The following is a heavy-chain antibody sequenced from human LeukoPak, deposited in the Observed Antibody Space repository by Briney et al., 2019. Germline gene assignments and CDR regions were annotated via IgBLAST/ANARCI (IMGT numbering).Heavy chain of an antibody. J-gene: IGHJ4*02. D-gene: IGHD1-26*01. Sequence: PGGSLRLSCAASGFTFRSYAMHWVRQAPGKGLEWVAVISYDGSNEYYADSVKGRFTLSRDNSQNTLYLQMNSLRAEDTAVYYCARAKIVGATILDYWGQGTLVTVSS. V-gene: IGHV3-30-3*01. CDR1: GFTFRSYA. CDR2: ISYDGSNE. CDR3: ARAKIVGATILDY.